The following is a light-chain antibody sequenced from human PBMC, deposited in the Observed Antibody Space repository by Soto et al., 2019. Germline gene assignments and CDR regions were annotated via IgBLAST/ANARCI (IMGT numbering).Light chain of an antibody. V-gene: IGLV2-8*01. Sequence: QSALTQPPSASGSPGQSVTISCTGTSTDVGEYNYVSWYQHHPAKAPKLLIYEVFRRPSGVPDRFSGSKSGNTASLTVSGLQAEDEADYYCSSYAGRDSWRFGGGTKLTVL. J-gene: IGLJ3*02. CDR3: SSYAGRDSWR. CDR2: EVF. CDR1: STDVGEYNY.